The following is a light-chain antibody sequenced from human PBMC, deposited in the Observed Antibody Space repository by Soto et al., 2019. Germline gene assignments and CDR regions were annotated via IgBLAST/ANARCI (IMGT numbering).Light chain of an antibody. J-gene: IGLJ7*01. Sequence: QSVLTQPASVSGSPGQSITISCTGTSGDIGSYNRVSWYQQHPGKALKLIIYEVTDRPSGVSNRFSGSKSGNTASLTISGLQAEDEAEYYCSSYTNINTRACVFGTGTQLTVL. CDR3: SSYTNINTRACV. V-gene: IGLV2-14*01. CDR2: EVT. CDR1: SGDIGSYNR.